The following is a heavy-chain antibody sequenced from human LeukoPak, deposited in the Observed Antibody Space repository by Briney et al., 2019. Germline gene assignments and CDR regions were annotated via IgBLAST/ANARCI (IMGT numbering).Heavy chain of an antibody. V-gene: IGHV4-39*01. J-gene: IGHJ4*02. Sequence: SETLSLTCTVSGGSISSSSYYWGWIRQPPGKGLEWIGSIYYSGSTYYNPSLKSRVTISADTSKNQFSLKLSSVTAADTAVYYCARLSQYSYGLYWGQGTLVTVSS. CDR3: ARLSQYSYGLY. CDR2: IYYSGST. D-gene: IGHD5-18*01. CDR1: GGSISSSSYY.